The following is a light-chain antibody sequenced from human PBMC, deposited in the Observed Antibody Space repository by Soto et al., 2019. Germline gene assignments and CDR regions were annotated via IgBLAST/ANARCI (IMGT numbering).Light chain of an antibody. Sequence: EIVLVQSQSTLSLSPGERANLSCRAIQSVSNNYLAWYQQKPGQAPRLLIYGASSRATGVPDRFSGSGTGTDFSVTITRLEPEDFAVYYCQQYGVSPLMFTFGQGTKVGVK. CDR3: QQYGVSPLMFT. CDR2: GAS. CDR1: QSVSNNY. V-gene: IGKV3-20*01. J-gene: IGKJ2*01.